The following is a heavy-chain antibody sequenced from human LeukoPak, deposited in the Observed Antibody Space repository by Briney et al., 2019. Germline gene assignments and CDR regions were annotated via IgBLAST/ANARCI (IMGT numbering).Heavy chain of an antibody. CDR3: AAVTYYDFWSGHS. V-gene: IGHV3-21*01. J-gene: IGHJ5*02. D-gene: IGHD3-3*01. CDR1: GFTFSSYS. Sequence: GGSLRLSCAASGFTFSSYSMNWVRQAPGKGLEWVSSISSSSSYIYYADSVKGRFTISRDNAKNSLYLQMNSLRAEDTAVYYCAAVTYYDFWSGHSWGQGTLVTVSS. CDR2: ISSSSSYI.